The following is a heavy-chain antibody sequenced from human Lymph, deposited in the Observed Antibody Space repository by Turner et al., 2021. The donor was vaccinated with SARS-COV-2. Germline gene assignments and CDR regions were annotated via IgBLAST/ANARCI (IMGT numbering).Heavy chain of an antibody. CDR2: IWYDGSNK. J-gene: IGHJ4*02. Sequence: QVQLVESGGGVVQPGRSLRLSCAASGFTFSSHGIHWVRQAPGKGLEWVAVIWYDGSNKYHADSVKGRFTISRDNSKNTLYLQMNSLRAEDTAVYYCAREGVVGATSGLDYWGQGTLVTVSS. D-gene: IGHD1-26*01. V-gene: IGHV3-33*01. CDR1: GFTFSSHG. CDR3: AREGVVGATSGLDY.